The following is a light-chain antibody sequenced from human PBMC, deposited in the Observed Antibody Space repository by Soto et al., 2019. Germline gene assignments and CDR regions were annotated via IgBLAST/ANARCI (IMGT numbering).Light chain of an antibody. Sequence: DIQMAQSPSSVSASVGDRVTITCRASQAISIWLAWYQQKPGKAPKLLMYAASNLQSGVPSRFSGSGSGTDFTLTISSLQPEDFATYYCQQANSFPLTFGGGTKVEMK. V-gene: IGKV1-12*01. CDR1: QAISIW. CDR3: QQANSFPLT. J-gene: IGKJ4*01. CDR2: AAS.